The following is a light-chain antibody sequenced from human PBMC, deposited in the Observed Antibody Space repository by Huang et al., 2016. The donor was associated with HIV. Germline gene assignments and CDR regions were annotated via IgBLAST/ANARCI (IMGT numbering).Light chain of an antibody. Sequence: EIVMTQSPATMSVSQGERDTLSCRASQGVSNNIAWYQQKPGQTPRLLIHGASTRATVIAAKFSGRGSGTDCTLTITILQPEDSAVYYCQHYNNWPPWTFGPGTQVEI. CDR2: GAS. V-gene: IGKV3D-15*01. J-gene: IGKJ1*01. CDR1: QGVSNN. CDR3: QHYNNWPPWT.